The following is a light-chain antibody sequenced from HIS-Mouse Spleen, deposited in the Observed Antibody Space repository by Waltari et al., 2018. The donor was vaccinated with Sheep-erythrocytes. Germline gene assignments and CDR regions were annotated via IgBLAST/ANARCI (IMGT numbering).Light chain of an antibody. V-gene: IGLV3-1*01. CDR1: TVGDKY. CDR3: QAWDSSTVV. Sequence: SYELTQPPSVSVSPGQTASITCTGDTVGDKYACWYQQKPGQSPWLVIYQDSKRPSGIPECFCGSNSGNSATLTISGTQAMDEADYYCQAWDSSTVVFGGGTKLTVL. J-gene: IGLJ2*01. CDR2: QDS.